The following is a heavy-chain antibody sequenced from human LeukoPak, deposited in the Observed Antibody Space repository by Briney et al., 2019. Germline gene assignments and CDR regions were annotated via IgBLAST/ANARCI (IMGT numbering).Heavy chain of an antibody. Sequence: ASVKVSCKVSGYTLTELSMHWVRQAPGNGLEWMGGFDPEDGETIYAQKFQGRVTMTEDTFTDTAYMELSSLRSEDTAVYYCATDQINCSSTSCYVYWGQGTLVTVSS. CDR2: FDPEDGET. CDR3: ATDQINCSSTSCYVY. J-gene: IGHJ4*02. D-gene: IGHD2-2*01. CDR1: GYTLTELS. V-gene: IGHV1-24*01.